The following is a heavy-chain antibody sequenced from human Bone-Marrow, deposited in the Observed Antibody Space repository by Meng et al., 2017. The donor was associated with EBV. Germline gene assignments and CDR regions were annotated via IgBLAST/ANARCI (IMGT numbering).Heavy chain of an antibody. Sequence: HVQLQQWGAGLLKPSEILSLTCAVYGGSFSGYYLSWIRQPPGKGLEWIGEINHSGSTNYNPSLKSRVTISVDTSKNQFSLKLSSVTAADTAVYYCARGKRWVRNWFDPWGQGTLVTVSS. CDR3: ARGKRWVRNWFDP. J-gene: IGHJ5*02. V-gene: IGHV4-34*01. D-gene: IGHD4-23*01. CDR2: INHSGST. CDR1: GGSFSGYY.